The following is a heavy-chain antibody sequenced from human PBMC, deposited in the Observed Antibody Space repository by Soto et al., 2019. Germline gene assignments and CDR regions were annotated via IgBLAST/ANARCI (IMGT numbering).Heavy chain of an antibody. V-gene: IGHV3-21*01. Sequence: EVQLVESGGGLVKPGGSLRLSCAASGFTFSDYSMTWVRQAPGKGLEWVASISSTSIYIFYADSVKDRFTISRDNAKNSLYLQMNSLTVDDTAVYYCARDANLVDSWGQGTLVNVSS. CDR3: ARDANLVDS. D-gene: IGHD2-15*01. CDR2: ISSTSIYI. J-gene: IGHJ4*02. CDR1: GFTFSDYS.